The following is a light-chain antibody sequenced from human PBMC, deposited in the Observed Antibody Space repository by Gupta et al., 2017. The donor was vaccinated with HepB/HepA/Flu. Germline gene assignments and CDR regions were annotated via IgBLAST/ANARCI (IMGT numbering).Light chain of an antibody. V-gene: IGLV2-8*01. CDR3: SSYAGSNNFV. CDR2: EVT. J-gene: IGLJ1*01. CDR1: SSDVGGYNY. Sequence: QSALPQPPSAAGSPGRSVTISCTGTSSDVGGYNYVSWYQLHPGKAPKLMIYEVTNRPSGVPDRFSGSKSGNTASLTVSGLQAEEEADYYCSSYAGSNNFVFGIGTKVTVL.